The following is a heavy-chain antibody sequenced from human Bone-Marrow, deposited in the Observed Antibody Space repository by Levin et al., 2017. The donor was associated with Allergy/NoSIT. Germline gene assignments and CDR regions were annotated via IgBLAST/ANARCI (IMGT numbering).Heavy chain of an antibody. J-gene: IGHJ6*02. CDR2: IYSGGST. D-gene: IGHD1-26*01. Sequence: GGSLRLSCAASGFTVSSNYMSWVRQAPGKGLEWVSVIYSGGSTYYADSVKGRFTISRDNSKNTLYLQMNSLRAEDTAVYYCARARRSYGYYYGMDVWGQGTTVTVSS. V-gene: IGHV3-66*01. CDR3: ARARRSYGYYYGMDV. CDR1: GFTVSSNY.